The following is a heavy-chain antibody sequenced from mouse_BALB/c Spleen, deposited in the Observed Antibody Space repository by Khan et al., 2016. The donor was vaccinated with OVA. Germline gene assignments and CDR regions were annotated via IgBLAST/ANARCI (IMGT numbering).Heavy chain of an antibody. Sequence: EVKLEVSGGGLVQPGGSMKLSCVASGFTFSNYWMNWVRQSPVKGLEWVADIRLKSDDYVTHSAESVQGRFTISRDDPQCSVYLQMNNLRTEDTGIYYCWLQLWGQGTTLTVSS. D-gene: IGHD2-2*01. CDR2: IRLKSDDYVT. V-gene: IGHV6-6*02. CDR3: WLQL. CDR1: GFTFSNYW. J-gene: IGHJ2*01.